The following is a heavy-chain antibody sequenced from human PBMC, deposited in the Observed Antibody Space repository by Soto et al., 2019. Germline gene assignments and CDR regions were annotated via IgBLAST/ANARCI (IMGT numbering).Heavy chain of an antibody. CDR2: IYYSGST. J-gene: IGHJ4*02. D-gene: IGHD3-22*01. CDR3: ARHGRYYDIGDLTDY. Sequence: SETLSLTCTVSGGSISSSKYYWGWIRQAPGKGLEWIGSIYYSGSTYYNPSLKSRVTISVDTSKNQFSLKLSSMTAADTSVYYCARHGRYYDIGDLTDYWGQGSMVTVSS. CDR1: GGSISSSKYY. V-gene: IGHV4-39*01.